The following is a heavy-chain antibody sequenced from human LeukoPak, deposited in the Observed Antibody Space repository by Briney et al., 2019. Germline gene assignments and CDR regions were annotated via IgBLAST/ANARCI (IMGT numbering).Heavy chain of an antibody. D-gene: IGHD2-2*01. CDR3: AREGGGYCSSTSCRDPFDY. Sequence: ASVKVSCKASGYTFTGYYMHWVRQAPGQGLEWMGWINPNSGGANYAQKFQGRVTMTRDTPISTAYMELSRLRSDDTAVYYCAREGGGYCSSTSCRDPFDYWGQGTLVTVSS. CDR2: INPNSGGA. V-gene: IGHV1-2*02. CDR1: GYTFTGYY. J-gene: IGHJ4*02.